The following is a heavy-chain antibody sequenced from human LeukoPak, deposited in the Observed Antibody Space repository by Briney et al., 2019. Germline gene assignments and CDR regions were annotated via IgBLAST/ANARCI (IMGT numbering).Heavy chain of an antibody. CDR3: ARRGHYYDTSGYYYFDY. J-gene: IGHJ4*02. V-gene: IGHV4-39*01. D-gene: IGHD3-22*01. Sequence: PSETLPLTCTVSGGSISSYYWGWIRQPPGKGLEWIGSIYYRGSTNDNPSLKSRVTISVDTPKNQFSLKLTSVTAADTAVYYCARRGHYYDTSGYYYFDYWGQGTLVTVSS. CDR2: IYYRGST. CDR1: GGSISSYY.